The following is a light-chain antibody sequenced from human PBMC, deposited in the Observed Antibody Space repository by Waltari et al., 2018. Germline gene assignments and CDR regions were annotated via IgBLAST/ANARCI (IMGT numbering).Light chain of an antibody. CDR3: QECYTFPCT. CDR2: WAS. Sequence: SVLSISNNDSCVGWYQQKPGQHPNLLITWASTRESGVPDRFSESGSGTDVTFTNSRLQAEDVAVDFCQECYTFPCTFGQGTKVEI. J-gene: IGKJ2*02. V-gene: IGKV4-1*01. CDR1: SVLSISNNDSC.